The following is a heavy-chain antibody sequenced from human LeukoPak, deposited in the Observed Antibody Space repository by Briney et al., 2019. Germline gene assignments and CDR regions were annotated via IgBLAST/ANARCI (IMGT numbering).Heavy chain of an antibody. CDR3: AREPDGYNSYYLDY. J-gene: IGHJ4*02. Sequence: GGSLRLSCAASGFTFSSYAMHWVRQAPGKGLEWVAVISYDGSNKYYADSVKGRFTISRDNSKNTLYLQMNSLRAEDTAVYYCAREPDGYNSYYLDYWGQGTLVTVSS. CDR1: GFTFSSYA. CDR2: ISYDGSNK. V-gene: IGHV3-30*04. D-gene: IGHD5-24*01.